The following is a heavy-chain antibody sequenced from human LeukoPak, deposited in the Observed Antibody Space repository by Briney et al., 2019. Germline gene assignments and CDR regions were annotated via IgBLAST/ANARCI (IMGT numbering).Heavy chain of an antibody. J-gene: IGHJ4*02. CDR1: GGSISSSNW. CDR2: IYHSGST. V-gene: IGHV4-4*02. D-gene: IGHD6-13*01. CDR3: ARDNIAAAGTFDY. Sequence: SETLSLTCAVSGGSISSSNWWSWVRQPPGKGLEWIGYIYHSGSTYYNPSLKSRVTISVDRSKNQFSLKLSSVTAADTAVYYCARDNIAAAGTFDYWGQGTLVTVSS.